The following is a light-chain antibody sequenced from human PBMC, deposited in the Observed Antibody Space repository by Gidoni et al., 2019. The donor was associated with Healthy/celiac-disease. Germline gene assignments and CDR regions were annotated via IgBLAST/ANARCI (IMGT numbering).Light chain of an antibody. CDR1: QRVSSY. Sequence: EIVLTQSPATLSCSPGERATLSCRASQRVSSYLAWYQQKPGQAPRLLIYDASNRATGIPARFSGSGSGTDFTLTISSLEPEDFAVYYCQQRSNWPSFGGGTKVEIK. V-gene: IGKV3-11*01. J-gene: IGKJ4*01. CDR2: DAS. CDR3: QQRSNWPS.